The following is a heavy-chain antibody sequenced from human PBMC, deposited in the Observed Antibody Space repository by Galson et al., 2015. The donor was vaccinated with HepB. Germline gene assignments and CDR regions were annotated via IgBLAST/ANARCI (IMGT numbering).Heavy chain of an antibody. CDR3: ARPSYADKWAPRFDP. CDR2: IFPGDSET. J-gene: IGHJ5*02. Sequence: QSGAEVKKPGESLKISCKGFGYSFTSYWIGWVRQMPGKGLEWMGIIFPGDSETRYSPSFQGQVTISADKSITTAYLQWNSLKASDTAMYYCARPSYADKWAPRFDPWGQGTLVTVSS. D-gene: IGHD2-2*01. CDR1: GYSFTSYW. V-gene: IGHV5-51*01.